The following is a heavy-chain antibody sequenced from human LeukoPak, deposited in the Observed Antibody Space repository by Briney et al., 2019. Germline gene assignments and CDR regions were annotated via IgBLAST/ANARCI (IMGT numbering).Heavy chain of an antibody. CDR1: GYSFTSYW. CDR3: ARPVGVAGSDP. CDR2: IYPGDSDT. Sequence: GESLKISCKASGYSFTSYWIGWVRQMPGKGLEWMGIIYPGDSDTRYSPSFQGQVTISADKSISTAFLQWGSLQASDTAMYYCARPVGVAGSDPWGQGTLVTVSS. J-gene: IGHJ5*02. D-gene: IGHD6-13*01. V-gene: IGHV5-51*01.